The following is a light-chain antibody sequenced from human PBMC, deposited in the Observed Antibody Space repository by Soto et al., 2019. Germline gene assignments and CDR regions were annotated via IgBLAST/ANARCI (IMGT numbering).Light chain of an antibody. J-gene: IGKJ1*01. CDR2: WAS. Sequence: DIVMTQSPDSLAVSLGERATINCKSSQSVLYSSNNKNYLAWYQQKPGQPPKLLIYWASTRESGVPDRFSGSGSGTDFTLTISSLQAEDVGVYYCQQSYSTPWTFGQGTKVEIK. V-gene: IGKV4-1*01. CDR3: QQSYSTPWT. CDR1: QSVLYSSNNKNY.